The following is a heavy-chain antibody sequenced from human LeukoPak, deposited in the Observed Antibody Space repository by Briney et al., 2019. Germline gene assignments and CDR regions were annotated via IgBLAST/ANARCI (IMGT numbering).Heavy chain of an antibody. J-gene: IGHJ4*02. Sequence: SETLSLTCTVSGGSISSYYWSWIRQPPGKGLEWIGYIYYSGSTNYNPSLKSRLTMSVDTSKNQFSLKLSSVTAADTAVYYCARDASYNFHYWGQGTLVTVSS. CDR2: IYYSGST. CDR1: GGSISSYY. V-gene: IGHV4-59*12. CDR3: ARDASYNFHY. D-gene: IGHD4-11*01.